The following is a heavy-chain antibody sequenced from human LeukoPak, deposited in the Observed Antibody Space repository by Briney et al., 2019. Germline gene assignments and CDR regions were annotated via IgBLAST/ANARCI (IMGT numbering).Heavy chain of an antibody. CDR3: AREAMWDYDSSGYYR. V-gene: IGHV3-13*01. CDR2: IGTAGDT. J-gene: IGHJ5*02. CDR1: GFTFSSYD. Sequence: GGSLRLSCAASGFTFSSYDMHWVRQATGKGLEWVSAIGTAGDTYYPGSVKGRFTISRDNSKNTLYLQMNSLRAEDTAVYYCAREAMWDYDSSGYYRWGQGTLVTVSS. D-gene: IGHD3-22*01.